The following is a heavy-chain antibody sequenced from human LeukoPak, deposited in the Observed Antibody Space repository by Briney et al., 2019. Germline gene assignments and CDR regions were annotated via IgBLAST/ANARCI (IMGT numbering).Heavy chain of an antibody. CDR3: ARDVVGNLDY. CDR1: GFTLSTYW. D-gene: IGHD1-14*01. J-gene: IGHJ4*02. Sequence: GSLRLSCAASGFTLSTYWMAWVRQAPGKGLEWVANIKGDESARHQADSVKGRFTISRDNAQNLLYLQMTGLRGDDTAVYYCARDVVGNLDYWGQGTLVTVSS. CDR2: IKGDESAR. V-gene: IGHV3-7*01.